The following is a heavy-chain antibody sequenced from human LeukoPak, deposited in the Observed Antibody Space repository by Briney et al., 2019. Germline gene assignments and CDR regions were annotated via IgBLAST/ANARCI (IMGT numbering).Heavy chain of an antibody. D-gene: IGHD3-22*01. J-gene: IGHJ4*02. CDR1: GGSISTYS. Sequence: SETLSLTCTVSGGSISTYSWSWIRQPPGKGLEWIGYIYYSGSTNYNPSLKSRVTISVDTSKNQFSLKLSSVTAADTAVYYCARGSGGKYYYDSSGYYPVDYWGQGTLVTVSS. V-gene: IGHV4-59*01. CDR2: IYYSGST. CDR3: ARGSGGKYYYDSSGYYPVDY.